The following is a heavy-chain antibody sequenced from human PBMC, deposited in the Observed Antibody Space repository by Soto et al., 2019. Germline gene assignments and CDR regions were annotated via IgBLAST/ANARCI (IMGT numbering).Heavy chain of an antibody. Sequence: QVQLQESGPGLVKPSETLSLTCTVSGGSVRSGDCYWSWIRQPPGKGLEWIGNIYYSGTIDYRPSLKSRVPISVDAYKNQFCLKLSSVTAADTAVYYCARHLAVSGTFNWFDPWGQGTLVTVSS. CDR2: IYYSGTI. D-gene: IGHD6-13*01. J-gene: IGHJ5*02. CDR3: ARHLAVSGTFNWFDP. CDR1: GGSVRSGDCY. V-gene: IGHV4-61*08.